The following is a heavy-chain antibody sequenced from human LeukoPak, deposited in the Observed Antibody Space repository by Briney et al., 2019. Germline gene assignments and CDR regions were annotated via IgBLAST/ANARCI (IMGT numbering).Heavy chain of an antibody. V-gene: IGHV1-2*02. Sequence: ASVKGSCKASGNTFTGYHMHWVRRAPGQGLEWMGWINPNSGGTNYAQKFQGRVTMTRDTSISSANMELSRLRSDDTAVYYCARRPQYCRGGACYDWGQGTLVNVSS. CDR2: INPNSGGT. CDR3: ARRPQYCRGGACYD. CDR1: GNTFTGYH. D-gene: IGHD2-15*01. J-gene: IGHJ4*02.